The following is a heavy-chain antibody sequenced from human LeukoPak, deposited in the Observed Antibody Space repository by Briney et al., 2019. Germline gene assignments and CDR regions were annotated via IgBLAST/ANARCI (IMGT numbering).Heavy chain of an antibody. CDR3: ASTGAITMVRGVIFD. D-gene: IGHD3-10*01. V-gene: IGHV4-34*01. CDR2: INHSGST. J-gene: IGHJ4*02. Sequence: SETLSLTCTVSGGSISSYYWSWIRQPPGKGLEWIGEINHSGSTNYNPSLKSRVTISVDTSKNQFSLKLSSVTAADTAVYYCASTGAITMVRGVIFDWGQGTLVTVSS. CDR1: GGSISSYY.